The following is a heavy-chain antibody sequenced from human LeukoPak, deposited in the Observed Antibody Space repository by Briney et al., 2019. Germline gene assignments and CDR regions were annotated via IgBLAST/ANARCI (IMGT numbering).Heavy chain of an antibody. D-gene: IGHD2-15*01. J-gene: IGHJ6*03. CDR1: GGSFNGYY. CDR2: ITHSGST. V-gene: IGHV4-34*01. Sequence: SETLSLTCATYGGSFNGYYWSWIRQPPGKGLEWIGEITHSGSTNQNPSLESRVTISGASSKNQFSLNLTSVTAADTAVYYCARGPYRVGPAPRGYYYYYMDVWGKGTTVTVSS. CDR3: ARGPYRVGPAPRGYYYYYMDV.